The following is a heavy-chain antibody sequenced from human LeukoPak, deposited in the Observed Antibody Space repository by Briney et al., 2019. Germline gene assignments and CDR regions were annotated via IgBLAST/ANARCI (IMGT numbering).Heavy chain of an antibody. Sequence: GGSLRLSCAASGFTFSSYSMNWVRQAPGKGLEWVSSISGSNSYIYYADSVKGRFTISRDNAKNSLYPQMNSLRAEDTAVYYCAKDFVEMATIRGPGYWGQGTLVTVS. CDR2: ISGSNSYI. V-gene: IGHV3-21*01. CDR3: AKDFVEMATIRGPGY. CDR1: GFTFSSYS. D-gene: IGHD5-24*01. J-gene: IGHJ4*02.